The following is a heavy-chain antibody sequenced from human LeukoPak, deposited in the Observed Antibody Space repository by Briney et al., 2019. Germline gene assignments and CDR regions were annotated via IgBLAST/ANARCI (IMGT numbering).Heavy chain of an antibody. J-gene: IGHJ4*02. Sequence: ASVKVSCKASGYTFTGYYMHWVRQAPGQGLEWMGWINPNSGGTNYAQKFQGRVTMTRDTSISTAYMELSRLRSDDTAVYYCVRDLYSSSSGDYWGQGTLVTVSS. CDR3: VRDLYSSSSGDY. CDR2: INPNSGGT. CDR1: GYTFTGYY. D-gene: IGHD6-6*01. V-gene: IGHV1-2*02.